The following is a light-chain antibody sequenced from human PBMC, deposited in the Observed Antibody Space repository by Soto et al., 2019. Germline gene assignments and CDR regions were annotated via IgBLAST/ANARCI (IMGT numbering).Light chain of an antibody. CDR3: QQYDSSCT. CDR2: GAS. V-gene: IGKV3-20*01. Sequence: PGERATLSCTASQHVTTTYIAWYQQKFGQAPRLLIYGASTRATGTPDRFTGGGFGTDFTLTISRVEPEDFAVYYCQQYDSSCTFGGGTKVDIK. CDR1: QHVTTTY. J-gene: IGKJ4*01.